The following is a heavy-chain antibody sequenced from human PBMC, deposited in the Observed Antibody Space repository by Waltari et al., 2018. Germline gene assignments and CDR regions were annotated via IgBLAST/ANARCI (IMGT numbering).Heavy chain of an antibody. CDR1: GGSISSSSYY. CDR2: IYYSGGT. V-gene: IGHV4-39*07. J-gene: IGHJ4*02. CDR3: ASLPPPYSSSSVWVDY. D-gene: IGHD6-6*01. Sequence: QLQLQESGPGLVKPSETLSLTCTVSGGSISSSSYYWGWIRQPPGKGLEWIGSIYYSGGTYSTPSLTCRVTIAVDTSKNQFSLKLSSVTAADTAVYYCASLPPPYSSSSVWVDYWGQGTLVTVSS.